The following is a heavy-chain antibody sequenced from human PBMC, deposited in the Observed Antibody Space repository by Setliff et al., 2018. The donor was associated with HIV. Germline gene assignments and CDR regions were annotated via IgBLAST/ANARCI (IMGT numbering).Heavy chain of an antibody. V-gene: IGHV1-18*01. J-gene: IGHJ5*02. CDR3: ESGYCGGSICYSPSWLDP. D-gene: IGHD2-15*01. CDR2: ISPSNGST. Sequence: ASVKVSCKASGYTFSSYGISWVRQAPGQGLEWMGWISPSNGSTDYAQKFRDRVTLTTDTSTSTAYMEIKSLTSDDTAVYVCESGYCGGSICYSPSWLDPWGQGTLVTVSS. CDR1: GYTFSSYG.